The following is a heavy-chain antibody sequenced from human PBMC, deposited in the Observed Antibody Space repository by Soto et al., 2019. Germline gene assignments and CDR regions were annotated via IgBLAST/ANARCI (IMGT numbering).Heavy chain of an antibody. CDR3: AHWQALWYFDY. Sequence: QITLKESGPTLVKPTQTLTLTCSFSGFSLSSSGVGVGWIRQPPGKALEWLALIYWDDDKRYSPSLKSRVTITKDTSKNQVVLTMTTMDPVDTATYYCAHWQALWYFDYWGQGTLVTVSS. CDR2: IYWDDDK. CDR1: GFSLSSSGVG. D-gene: IGHD2-21*01. J-gene: IGHJ4*02. V-gene: IGHV2-5*02.